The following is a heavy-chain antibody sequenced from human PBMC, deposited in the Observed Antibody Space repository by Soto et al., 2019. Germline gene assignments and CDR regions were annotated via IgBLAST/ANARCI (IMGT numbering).Heavy chain of an antibody. D-gene: IGHD1-26*01. Sequence: GESLKIWCRGSGYSCASYWSGWVRQMPGKGLEWMGIIYPGDSDTRYSPSFQGQVTISADKSISTAYLQWSSLKASDAAMYYCAGIVGASGVYWGQGTLVTVSS. CDR2: IYPGDSDT. CDR3: AGIVGASGVY. CDR1: GYSCASYW. J-gene: IGHJ4*02. V-gene: IGHV5-51*01.